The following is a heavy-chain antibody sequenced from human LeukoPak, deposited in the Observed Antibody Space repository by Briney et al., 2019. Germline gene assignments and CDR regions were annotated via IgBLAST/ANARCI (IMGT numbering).Heavy chain of an antibody. CDR1: GGSINSHY. J-gene: IGHJ4*02. V-gene: IGHV4-59*11. CDR2: IFNTGNT. CDR3: ASRPADTTWYGVFDY. Sequence: SETLSLTCSVPGGSINSHYWSWIRQPPGKRLEWIGYIFNTGNTNYNPSLASRVTMSVDTSRAPFFLRLSPVTAADTAIYYCASRPADTTWYGVFDYWSQGTLVTVSS. D-gene: IGHD3-10*01.